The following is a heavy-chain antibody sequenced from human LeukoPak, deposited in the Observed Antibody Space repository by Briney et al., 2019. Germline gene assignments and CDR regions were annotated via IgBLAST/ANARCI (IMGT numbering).Heavy chain of an antibody. CDR3: ARDTVPKDLQRGDAFDI. J-gene: IGHJ3*02. CDR2: ISSSGSTI. V-gene: IGHV3-11*01. CDR1: GFTFSDYY. D-gene: IGHD4-17*01. Sequence: GGSLRLSCAASGFTFSDYYMSWIRQAPGKGLEWVSYISSSGSTIYYADSVKGRFTISRDNAKNSLYLQMNSLRAEDTAVYYCARDTVPKDLQRGDAFDIWGQGTMVTVSS.